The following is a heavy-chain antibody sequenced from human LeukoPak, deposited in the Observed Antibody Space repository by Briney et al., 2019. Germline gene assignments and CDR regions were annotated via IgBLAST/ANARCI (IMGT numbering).Heavy chain of an antibody. CDR2: IRSKTDGGTT. J-gene: IGHJ4*02. CDR1: GFTFSNAW. V-gene: IGHV3-15*01. CDR3: TTVLLRYFDWLLTYIDY. Sequence: GGSLRLSCAASGFTFSNAWMSWVRQAPGEGLEWVGRIRSKTDGGTTDYAAPVKGRFTISRDDSKNTLYLQMNSLKTEDTAVYCCTTVLLRYFDWLLTYIDYWGQGTLVTVSS. D-gene: IGHD3-9*01.